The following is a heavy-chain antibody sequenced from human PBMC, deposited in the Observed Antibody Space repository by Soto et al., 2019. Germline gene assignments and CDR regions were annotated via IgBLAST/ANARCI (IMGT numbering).Heavy chain of an antibody. Sequence: GGSLRLSCAASGFTFSSYGMHWVRQAPGKGLVWVSRINSDGSSTSYADSVKGRFTISRNNAKNTLYLQMNSLRAEDTAVYYCARDVPRRFYDSSGYYWGQGTMVTVSS. D-gene: IGHD3-22*01. CDR3: ARDVPRRFYDSSGYY. CDR1: GFTFSSYG. V-gene: IGHV3-74*01. CDR2: INSDGSST. J-gene: IGHJ3*01.